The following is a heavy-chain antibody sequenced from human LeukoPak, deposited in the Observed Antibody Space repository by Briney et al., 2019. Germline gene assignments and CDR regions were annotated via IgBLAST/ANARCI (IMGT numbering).Heavy chain of an antibody. Sequence: PSETLSLTCTVSGGSITSSSYYWGWIRQPPGKGLQWIGSFYYSGSTYYNPSLKSRVTIYVDTSKNQFSLKLSSVTAADTAVYYCARDSLTGYQTFDSWGQGTLVTVSS. CDR1: GGSITSSSYY. V-gene: IGHV4-39*07. D-gene: IGHD3-9*01. J-gene: IGHJ4*02. CDR3: ARDSLTGYQTFDS. CDR2: FYYSGST.